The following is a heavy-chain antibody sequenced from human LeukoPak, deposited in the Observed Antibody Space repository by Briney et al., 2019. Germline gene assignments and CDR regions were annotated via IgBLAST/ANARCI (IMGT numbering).Heavy chain of an antibody. CDR3: VRGRYSDGWCFDY. Sequence: GGSLRLSCAASGFTFTDHWMSWVRQAPGKGLEWVANIKKDGSEKYYVDSVKGRFTISRDNAKNSLYLQMNSLRAEDTAVYYCVRGRYSDGWCFDYWGQGTLVTVSS. V-gene: IGHV3-7*01. CDR1: GFTFTDHW. D-gene: IGHD6-19*01. CDR2: IKKDGSEK. J-gene: IGHJ4*02.